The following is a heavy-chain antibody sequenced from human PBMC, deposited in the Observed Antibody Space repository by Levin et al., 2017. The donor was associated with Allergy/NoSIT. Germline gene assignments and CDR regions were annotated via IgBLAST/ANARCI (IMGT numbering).Heavy chain of an antibody. CDR2: ISASGSPT. CDR3: ARGLFDF. Sequence: GGSLRLSCSVSGFTFEIYGMNWVRQAPGKRLEWVSHISASGSPTYYADSVRGRFTISRDNAKQSLYLQMTSLRVEDTAVYYCARGLFDFWGQGAVVTVSS. J-gene: IGHJ4*02. CDR1: GFTFEIYG. D-gene: IGHD5-12*01. V-gene: IGHV3-48*04.